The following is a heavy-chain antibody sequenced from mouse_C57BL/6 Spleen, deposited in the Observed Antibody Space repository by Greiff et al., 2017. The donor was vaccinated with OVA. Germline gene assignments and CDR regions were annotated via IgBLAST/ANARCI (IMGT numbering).Heavy chain of an antibody. CDR1: GFTFSDFY. Sequence: EVNLVESGGGLVQSGRSLRLSCATSGFTFSDFYMEWVRQAPGKGLEWIAASRNKANDYTTEYSASVKGRFIVSRDTSQSILYLQMNALRAEDTAIYYCARAPYYGSRYFDVWGTGTTVTVSS. J-gene: IGHJ1*03. V-gene: IGHV7-1*01. D-gene: IGHD1-1*01. CDR3: ARAPYYGSRYFDV. CDR2: SRNKANDYTT.